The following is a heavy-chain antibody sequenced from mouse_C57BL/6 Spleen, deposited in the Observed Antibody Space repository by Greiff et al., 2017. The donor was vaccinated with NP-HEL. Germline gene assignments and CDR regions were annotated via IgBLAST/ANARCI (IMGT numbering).Heavy chain of an antibody. CDR3: ARGFGDAY. J-gene: IGHJ3*01. CDR1: GYAFTNYL. CDR2: INPGSGGT. Sequence: QVQLQQSGAELVRPGTSVKVSCKASGYAFTNYLIEWVKQRPGQGLEWIGVINPGSGGTNYNEKFKGKATLTADKSSSTAYMQLSSLTSEDSAVYFCARGFGDAYWGQGTLVTVSA. V-gene: IGHV1-54*01.